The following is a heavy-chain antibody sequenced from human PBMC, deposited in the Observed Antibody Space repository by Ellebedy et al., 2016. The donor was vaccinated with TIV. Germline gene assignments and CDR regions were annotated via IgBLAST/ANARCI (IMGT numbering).Heavy chain of an antibody. Sequence: GGSLRLSXAASGFLVSGHYMSWVRQAPGKGLEWVSSIRSDSNYIFYGDSLKGRFTISRDNAKNSLYLQVNSLRVEDTAVYYCARDRVDYGSGSYAVDIWGQGTMVTVSS. J-gene: IGHJ3*02. CDR1: GFLVSGHY. D-gene: IGHD3-10*01. CDR3: ARDRVDYGSGSYAVDI. V-gene: IGHV3-21*01. CDR2: IRSDSNYI.